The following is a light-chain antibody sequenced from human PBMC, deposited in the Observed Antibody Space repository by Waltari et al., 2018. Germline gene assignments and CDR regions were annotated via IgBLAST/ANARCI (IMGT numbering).Light chain of an antibody. CDR1: GSDVGGYAY. Sequence: QSALTQPASVSGSPGQAIIIPCPGTGSDVGGYAYVSWYQQYPGKAPRLIIYDVYNRPSGVSNRFSGSKSDNTASLTISGLQAEDESVYYCSSYTSSGVVFGGGTKLTVL. CDR2: DVY. CDR3: SSYTSSGVV. J-gene: IGLJ2*01. V-gene: IGLV2-14*01.